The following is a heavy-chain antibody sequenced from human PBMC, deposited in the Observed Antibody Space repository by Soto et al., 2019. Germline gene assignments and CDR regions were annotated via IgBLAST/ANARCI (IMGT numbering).Heavy chain of an antibody. J-gene: IGHJ4*02. CDR1: GFTFSNYA. V-gene: IGHV3-23*01. D-gene: IGHD6-13*01. CDR2: ISGNGGGI. CDR3: ANPSGLARIGSAFDY. Sequence: EVQLLESGGGLVQPGGSLRLSCATSGFTFSNYAMSWVRQAPGKGLEWVSIISGNGGGIYYADSVKGRFTISGDKSETPLILQMNSLRVDDAAVYYCANPSGLARIGSAFDYWSQGTLVTVSS.